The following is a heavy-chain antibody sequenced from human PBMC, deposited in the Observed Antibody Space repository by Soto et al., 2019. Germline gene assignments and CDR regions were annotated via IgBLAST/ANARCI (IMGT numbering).Heavy chain of an antibody. CDR1: GYIFVNYG. CDR2: ISHYTGNT. Sequence: QVQLVQSGDEVKKPGASVKVSCKASGYIFVNYGIAWVRQAPRQGLEWMGWISHYTGNTHSASKVQGRLTMTTDTSTSTAYMGLGSLTSDDTAVYYCVMVDNYVTPTPQDVWGQGTTVTVSS. D-gene: IGHD3-16*01. CDR3: VMVDNYVTPTPQDV. J-gene: IGHJ6*02. V-gene: IGHV1-18*01.